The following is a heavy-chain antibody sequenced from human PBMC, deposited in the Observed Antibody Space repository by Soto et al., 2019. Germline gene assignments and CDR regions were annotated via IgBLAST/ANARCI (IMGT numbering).Heavy chain of an antibody. CDR2: IIPIFGTA. V-gene: IGHV1-69*13. J-gene: IGHJ6*02. D-gene: IGHD6-6*01. Sequence: SVKVSCKASGVTFSSYAISWVRQAPVQGLEWMGGIIPIFGTANYAQKFQGRVTITADESTSTAYMELSSLRSEDTAVYYCARGGWGAARPKIYYGMDVWGQGTTVTVSS. CDR3: ARGGWGAARPKIYYGMDV. CDR1: GVTFSSYA.